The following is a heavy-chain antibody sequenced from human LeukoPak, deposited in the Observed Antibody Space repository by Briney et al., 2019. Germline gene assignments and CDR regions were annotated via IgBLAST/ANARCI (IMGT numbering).Heavy chain of an antibody. Sequence: GGSLRLSCAASGFIFSSYSMNWVRQAPGKGLEWVSSISSSSSYIYYADSVKGRFTISRDNTKSSLYLQMNSLRAEDTAVYYCGRYCSGGSCYLDAFDIWGQGTMVTVSS. V-gene: IGHV3-21*01. J-gene: IGHJ3*02. CDR3: GRYCSGGSCYLDAFDI. D-gene: IGHD2-15*01. CDR2: ISSSSSYI. CDR1: GFIFSSYS.